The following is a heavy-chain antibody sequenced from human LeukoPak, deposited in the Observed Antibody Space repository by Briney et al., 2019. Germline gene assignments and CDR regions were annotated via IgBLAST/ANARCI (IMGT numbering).Heavy chain of an antibody. V-gene: IGHV3-21*06. CDR2: ISGAGSSK. Sequence: GGSLRLSCTASGFMFSYFTMNWVRQAPGKGLEWVSSISGAGSSKYYAGSVKGRFTISRDNAKNSLHLQMNSLRAEDTAVYYCARESTSSFTPYFDYWGQGTLVTVSS. D-gene: IGHD2-2*01. CDR3: ARESTSSFTPYFDY. CDR1: GFMFSYFT. J-gene: IGHJ4*02.